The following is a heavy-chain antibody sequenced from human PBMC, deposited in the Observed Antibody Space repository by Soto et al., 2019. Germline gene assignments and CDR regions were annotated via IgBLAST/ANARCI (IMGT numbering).Heavy chain of an antibody. V-gene: IGHV3-23*01. Sequence: EVQLLESGGGLVQPGGSMRLSCAASGFTFSTYTMTWLRQAPGKGLEWVSYISGSGDHTYYADSVKGRLIVSRDNSKNTLYLQMNNLRAEDTALYYCAKDGTYSSSWPYYFDHWGQGTLVTVSS. CDR2: ISGSGDHT. D-gene: IGHD6-13*01. CDR3: AKDGTYSSSWPYYFDH. J-gene: IGHJ4*02. CDR1: GFTFSTYT.